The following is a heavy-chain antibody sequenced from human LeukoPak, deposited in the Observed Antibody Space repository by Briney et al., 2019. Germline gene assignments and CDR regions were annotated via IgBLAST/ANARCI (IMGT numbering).Heavy chain of an antibody. Sequence: GGSLRLSCAASGFTFDDYAMHWVRHAPGKGLEWVSLISGDGVSTYYADSVKGRFTISGDNSENSLYLQMNSLRTEDTALYYCAKANSGWPIGGGAFDIWGQGTMVTVSS. V-gene: IGHV3-43*02. CDR2: ISGDGVST. D-gene: IGHD6-19*01. CDR1: GFTFDDYA. CDR3: AKANSGWPIGGGAFDI. J-gene: IGHJ3*02.